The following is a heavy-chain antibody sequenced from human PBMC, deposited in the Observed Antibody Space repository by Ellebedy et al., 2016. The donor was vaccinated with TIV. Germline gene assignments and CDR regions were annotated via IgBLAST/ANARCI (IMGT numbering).Heavy chain of an antibody. Sequence: GGSLRLXXTTSGFSFSSYVMNWVRQAPGKGLEWVSLIYSGGGTYYADSVKGRFTISRDNCKNRLYLQMNSLRAGDTAVYYCASPSTNRYSSSWYGPFDYWGQGTLVTVSS. D-gene: IGHD6-13*01. CDR2: IYSGGGT. CDR1: GFSFSSYV. V-gene: IGHV3-53*01. CDR3: ASPSTNRYSSSWYGPFDY. J-gene: IGHJ4*02.